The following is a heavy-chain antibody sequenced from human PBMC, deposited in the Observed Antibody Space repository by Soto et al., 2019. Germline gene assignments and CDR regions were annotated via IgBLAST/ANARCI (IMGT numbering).Heavy chain of an antibody. CDR2: ISSNGGST. J-gene: IGHJ6*03. Sequence: ESGGGLVQPGGSLRLSCAASGFTFSSYAMHWVRQAPGKGLEYVSAISSNGGSTYYANSVEGRFTISRDNSKNTLYLQMGSLRAEDMALYYCARAKYYDFWSGYYRTSTKGYYMDVWGKGTTVTVSS. D-gene: IGHD3-3*01. CDR1: GFTFSSYA. CDR3: ARAKYYDFWSGYYRTSTKGYYMDV. V-gene: IGHV3-64*01.